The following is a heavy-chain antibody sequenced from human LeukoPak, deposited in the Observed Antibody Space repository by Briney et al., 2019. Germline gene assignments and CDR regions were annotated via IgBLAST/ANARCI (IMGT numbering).Heavy chain of an antibody. CDR2: ISTYNGDT. Sequence: ASVKVSCKASGYTFTTYGISWVRQAPGQGLEWMGWISTYNGDTKYSQKFQGRVTITRDTSASTAYMELSSLRSEDTAVYYCARDHIVVVPAAMGPSYYYYYGMDVWGQGTTVTVSS. CDR3: ARDHIVVVPAAMGPSYYYYYGMDV. V-gene: IGHV1-18*01. D-gene: IGHD2-2*01. CDR1: GYTFTTYG. J-gene: IGHJ6*02.